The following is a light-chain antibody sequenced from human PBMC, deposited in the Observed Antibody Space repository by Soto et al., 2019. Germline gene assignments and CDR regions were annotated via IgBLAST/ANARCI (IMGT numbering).Light chain of an antibody. CDR1: TSDVGAYNY. CDR3: SSYTSTTTRGV. V-gene: IGLV2-14*01. J-gene: IGLJ2*01. Sequence: QSVLTQPASVSGSPGQSITISCTGTTSDVGAYNYVSWYQQHPGKAPKLMIYDVNNRPSGVSNRFSGSKSGNTASLTISGLQADDEADYYCSSYTSTTTRGVFGGGTTLTVL. CDR2: DVN.